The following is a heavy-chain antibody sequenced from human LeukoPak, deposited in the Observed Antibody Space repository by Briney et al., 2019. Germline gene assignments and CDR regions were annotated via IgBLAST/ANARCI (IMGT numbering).Heavy chain of an antibody. J-gene: IGHJ4*02. CDR3: AHLMYYDFWSGYTYYFDY. V-gene: IGHV2-5*02. D-gene: IGHD3-3*01. CDR2: IYWDDDK. CDR1: GFSLSTSGVG. Sequence: SGPTLVKPTQTLTLTCTFSGFSLSTSGVGVGWIRQPPGKALEWLALIYWDDDKRYSPSLKSRLTITKDTSKNQVVLTMTNMDHVDTATYYCAHLMYYDFWSGYTYYFDYWGQGTLVTVSS.